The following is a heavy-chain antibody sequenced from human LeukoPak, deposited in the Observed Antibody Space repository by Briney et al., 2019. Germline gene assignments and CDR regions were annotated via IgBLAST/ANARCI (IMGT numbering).Heavy chain of an antibody. CDR1: GFIFNDYA. CDR2: ISRDSGTI. V-gene: IGHV3-9*01. CDR3: AKDTGYGSGPYYYGMDV. J-gene: IGHJ6*02. Sequence: GGSLRLSCAASGFIFNDYAMHWVRQAPGKGLEWVSGISRDSGTIVYADSVKGRFTISRDNARNSLYLQMNSLRAEDTALYYCAKDTGYGSGPYYYGMDVWGQGTTVTVSS. D-gene: IGHD3-10*01.